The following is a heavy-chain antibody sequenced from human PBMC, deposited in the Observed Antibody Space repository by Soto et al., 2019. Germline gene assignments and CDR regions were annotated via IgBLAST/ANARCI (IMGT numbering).Heavy chain of an antibody. V-gene: IGHV1-18*01. CDR2: ISAYNGNT. D-gene: IGHD1-26*01. CDR1: GYTFTSYD. Sequence: ASVKVSCKXSGYTFTSYDISWVRQAPGQGLEWMGRISAYNGNTNYAQKLQGRVTMTTDTSTSTAYMELKSLRSDDTAVYYCASGSGSYLIPGAGYFQHWGKGTLVTVSS. J-gene: IGHJ1*01. CDR3: ASGSGSYLIPGAGYFQH.